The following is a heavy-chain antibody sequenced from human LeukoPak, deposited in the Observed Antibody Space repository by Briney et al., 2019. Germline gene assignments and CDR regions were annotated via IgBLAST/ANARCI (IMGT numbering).Heavy chain of an antibody. CDR1: GFTFSSYA. D-gene: IGHD6-6*01. CDR3: AKETSSSFDY. Sequence: GGSLRLSCAASGFTFSSYAMNWVRQAPGKGLEWVSGISNSGGSTYYADSVKGRLTISRDNSKNTLYLQMNSLRAEDTAVYYCAKETSSSFDYWGQGTLVTVSS. J-gene: IGHJ4*02. V-gene: IGHV3-23*01. CDR2: ISNSGGST.